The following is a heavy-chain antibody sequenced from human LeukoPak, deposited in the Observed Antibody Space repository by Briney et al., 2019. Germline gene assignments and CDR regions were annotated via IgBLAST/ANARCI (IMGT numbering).Heavy chain of an antibody. D-gene: IGHD3-22*01. CDR3: ARREDSSGYYDDY. CDR1: GGSFSGYY. J-gene: IGHJ4*02. CDR2: INHSGST. V-gene: IGHV4-34*01. Sequence: SETLSLTCAVYGGSFSGYYWSWIRQSPGKGLEWIGEINHSGSTNYNPSLKSRVTISVDTSKNQFSLNLNSVTAAGTAVYYCARREDSSGYYDDYWGQGTLVTVSS.